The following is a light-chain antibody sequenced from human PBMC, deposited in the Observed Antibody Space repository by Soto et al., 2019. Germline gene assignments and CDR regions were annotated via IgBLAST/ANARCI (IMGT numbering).Light chain of an antibody. V-gene: IGLV1-40*01. CDR1: SSNIGANYD. Sequence: QSVLTQPPSVSGAPGQRVTISCTGSSSNIGANYDVHWYQVLPGTAPKLLIYANTNRPSGVPDRFSGSKSGNTASLTISGLQAEDEAYYYCSSYTTSTSFILFGGGTKLTVL. J-gene: IGLJ2*01. CDR2: ANT. CDR3: SSYTTSTSFIL.